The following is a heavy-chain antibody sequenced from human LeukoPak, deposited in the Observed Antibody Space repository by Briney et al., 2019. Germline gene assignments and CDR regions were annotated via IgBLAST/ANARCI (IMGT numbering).Heavy chain of an antibody. V-gene: IGHV1-46*01. CDR2: INPSGGST. CDR1: GYTLTELS. Sequence: GASVKVSCKVSGYTLTELSMHWVRQAPGQGLEWMGIINPSGGSTSYAQKFQGRVTMTRDMSTSTVYMELSSLRSEDTAVYYCARGGEHYYGSGSFLDYWGQGTLVTVSS. D-gene: IGHD3-10*01. J-gene: IGHJ4*02. CDR3: ARGGEHYYGSGSFLDY.